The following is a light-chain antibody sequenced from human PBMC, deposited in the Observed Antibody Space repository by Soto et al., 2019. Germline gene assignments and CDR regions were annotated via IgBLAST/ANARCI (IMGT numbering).Light chain of an antibody. CDR3: QQYNSYST. CDR2: DAS. V-gene: IGKV1-5*01. J-gene: IGKJ1*01. Sequence: DIQMTQSASALSASVGDRVTINCRASQSISTWLAWYQQKPGKAPKLLIYDASSLESGVPSRFSGSGSGTEFTLTISSLQPEDFASYYCQQYNSYSTFGQGTKV. CDR1: QSISTW.